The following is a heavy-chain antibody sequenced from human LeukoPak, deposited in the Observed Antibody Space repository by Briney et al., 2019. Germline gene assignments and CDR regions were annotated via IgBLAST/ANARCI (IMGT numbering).Heavy chain of an antibody. CDR1: GYTFTSYY. V-gene: IGHV1-46*01. D-gene: IGHD6-19*01. J-gene: IGHJ1*01. Sequence: ASAQVSCKASGYTFTSYYMHWVLQAPGQGLEWMGIINPSGGSTSYAQKFQGRVTMTRDTSTSTVYMELSSLRSEDRAVYYCASAPTVAGTYFQHWGQGTLVTVSS. CDR3: ASAPTVAGTYFQH. CDR2: INPSGGST.